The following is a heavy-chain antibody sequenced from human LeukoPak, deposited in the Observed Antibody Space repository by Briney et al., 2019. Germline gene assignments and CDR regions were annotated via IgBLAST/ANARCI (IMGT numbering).Heavy chain of an antibody. D-gene: IGHD3-10*01. Sequence: GGSLRLSCAASGFTFSSYEMNWVRQAPGKGLEWVSYISSSSSTIYYADSVKGRFTISRDNAKNSLYLQMNSLRAEDTAVYYCARDSITMVRGVIEPPDYWGQGTLVTVSS. CDR2: ISSSSSTI. V-gene: IGHV3-48*01. J-gene: IGHJ4*02. CDR3: ARDSITMVRGVIEPPDY. CDR1: GFTFSSYE.